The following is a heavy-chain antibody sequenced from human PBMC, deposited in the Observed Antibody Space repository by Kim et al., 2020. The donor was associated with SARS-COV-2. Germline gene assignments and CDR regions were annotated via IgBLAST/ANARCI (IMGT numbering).Heavy chain of an antibody. V-gene: IGHV3-11*01. CDR3: AREPSSHSVVVTAMYDY. CDR1: GFTFSDYY. Sequence: GGSLRLSCAASGFTFSDYYMSWIRQAPGKGLEWVSYISSSGSTIEYADSVKGRFTISRDNAKNSLYLQMNRLRAEDTAVYYCAREPSSHSVVVTAMYDYWGQGTLGTVSS. CDR2: ISSSGSTI. J-gene: IGHJ4*02. D-gene: IGHD2-21*02.